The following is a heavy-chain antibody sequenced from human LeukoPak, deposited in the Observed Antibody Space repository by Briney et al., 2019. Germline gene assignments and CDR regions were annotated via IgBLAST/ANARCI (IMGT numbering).Heavy chain of an antibody. V-gene: IGHV4-39*01. J-gene: IGHJ4*02. CDR2: IYYSGSS. CDR3: VRNVVVPAAPSDY. CDR1: GASISSSAYY. Sequence: PSETLSLSCTVSGASISSSAYYWGWIRQPPGKGLEWIGSIYYSGSSYYNPSLKSRVTISVDTSKNQFALKVNSVTAADTAVYYCVRNVVVPAAPSDYWGQGTLVTVSS. D-gene: IGHD2-2*01.